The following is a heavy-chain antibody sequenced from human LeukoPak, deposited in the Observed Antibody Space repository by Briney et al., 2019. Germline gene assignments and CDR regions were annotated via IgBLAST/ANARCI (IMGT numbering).Heavy chain of an antibody. CDR1: GFTFSRYS. V-gene: IGHV3-74*01. Sequence: PGGSLRLSCAASGFTFSRYSMHWVRQAPGKGLVWVSHVNSDGSGTDYADSVKGRFTISRDNAKNTLYLQMNSLRAEDTAVYYCAKDPRRYSRTGGYFDYWGQGTLVTVSS. CDR3: AKDPRRYSRTGGYFDY. D-gene: IGHD6-13*01. J-gene: IGHJ4*02. CDR2: VNSDGSGT.